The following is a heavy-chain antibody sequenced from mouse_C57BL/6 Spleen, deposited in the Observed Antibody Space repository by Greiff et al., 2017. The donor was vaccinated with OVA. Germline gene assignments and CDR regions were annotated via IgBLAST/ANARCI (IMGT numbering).Heavy chain of an antibody. J-gene: IGHJ2*01. V-gene: IGHV1-26*01. CDR1: GYTFTDYY. CDR3: ASYGNYLYYFDY. D-gene: IGHD2-1*01. Sequence: EVQLQQSGPELVKPGASVTISCKASGYTFTDYYMNWVKQSHGKSLEWIGDINPNNGGTSYNQKFKGKATLTVDKSSSTAYMELRSLTSEDSAVYYCASYGNYLYYFDYWGQGTTLTVSS. CDR2: INPNNGGT.